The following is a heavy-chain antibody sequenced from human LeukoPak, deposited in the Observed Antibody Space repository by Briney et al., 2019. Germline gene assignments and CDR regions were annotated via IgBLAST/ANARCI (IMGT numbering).Heavy chain of an antibody. CDR3: ARVKDYYDSSGGY. J-gene: IGHJ4*02. CDR2: ISSSSSYI. V-gene: IGHV3-21*01. D-gene: IGHD3-22*01. Sequence: TGGSLRLSCAASGFTSTSYEMNWVRQAQGKGLGWVASISSSSSYIYYADSVKGRFTISRDNAKNSLYLQMNSLKAEDTAVYYCARVKDYYDSSGGYWGQGTLVTVSS. CDR1: GFTSTSYE.